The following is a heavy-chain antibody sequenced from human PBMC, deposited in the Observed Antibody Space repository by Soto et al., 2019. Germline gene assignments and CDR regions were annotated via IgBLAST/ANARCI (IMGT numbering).Heavy chain of an antibody. Sequence: EVLLVESGGGLVQPGGSLRLSCAACGFNFNFYWMHWVRQAPGKGLVCVSRIKGDGSTADYADYVHGRFTISRDNDKNTLFRQKDNMRVEDKAVYYCVRDSPTNLGDADNVASWFDPWGQGTLVSVSS. J-gene: IGHJ5*02. CDR3: VRDSPTNLGDADNVASWFDP. V-gene: IGHV3-74*01. D-gene: IGHD5-12*01. CDR1: GFNFNFYW. CDR2: IKGDGSTA.